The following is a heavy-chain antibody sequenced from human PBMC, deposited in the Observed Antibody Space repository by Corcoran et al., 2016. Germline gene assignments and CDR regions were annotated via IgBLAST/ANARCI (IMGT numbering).Heavy chain of an antibody. CDR3: ARGYGDSRYWFDP. Sequence: QVQLQQWGAGLLKPSETLSLTCAVYGGSFSGYYWSWIRQPPGKGLEWIGEINHSGSTNYNPSLKSRVNISVDTSKNQFSLKLSSVPAAATAVYYCARGYGDSRYWFDPWGQGTLVTVSS. J-gene: IGHJ5*02. V-gene: IGHV4-34*01. CDR1: GGSFSGYY. D-gene: IGHD4-17*01. CDR2: INHSGST.